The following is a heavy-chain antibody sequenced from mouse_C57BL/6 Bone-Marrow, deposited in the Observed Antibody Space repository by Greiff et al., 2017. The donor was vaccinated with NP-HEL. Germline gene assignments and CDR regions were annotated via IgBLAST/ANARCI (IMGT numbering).Heavy chain of an antibody. V-gene: IGHV1-59*01. J-gene: IGHJ3*01. Sequence: QVQLQQPGAELVRPGTSVKLSCKASGYTFTSYWMHWVKQRPGQGLEWIGVIDPSDSYTNYNQKFKGKATLTVDTSSSTAYMQLSSLTSEDSAVYDCARVSTMVKGFAYGGQGTRVTVSA. CDR3: ARVSTMVKGFAY. CDR1: GYTFTSYW. CDR2: IDPSDSYT. D-gene: IGHD2-2*01.